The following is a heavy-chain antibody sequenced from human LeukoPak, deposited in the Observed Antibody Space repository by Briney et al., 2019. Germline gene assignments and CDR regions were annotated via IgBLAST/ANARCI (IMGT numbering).Heavy chain of an antibody. CDR1: GFTFSSYS. D-gene: IGHD3-22*01. Sequence: GGSLRLSRAASGFTFSSYSMNWVRQAPGKGLEWVSSISSSSSYIYYADSVKGRFTISSDNAKNSLYLQMNSLRAEDTAVYYCAGDAFVSSGPTSPYYYYGMDVWGQGTTVTVSS. CDR3: AGDAFVSSGPTSPYYYYGMDV. CDR2: ISSSSSYI. V-gene: IGHV3-21*01. J-gene: IGHJ6*02.